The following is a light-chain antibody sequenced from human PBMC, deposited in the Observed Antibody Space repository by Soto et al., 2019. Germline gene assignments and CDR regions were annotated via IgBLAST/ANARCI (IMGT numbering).Light chain of an antibody. V-gene: IGKV4-1*01. Sequence: DIVMTQSPDSLAVSLGERATINCKSSQSVLYSSNNKNYLAWYQQKPGQPPKLLIYWASTRESGVPDRFSGSGSGTDFTLANRSLHAEAVAVYYCQPYYSTPATFGQGTKVEIK. CDR1: QSVLYSSNNKNY. CDR2: WAS. CDR3: QPYYSTPAT. J-gene: IGKJ1*01.